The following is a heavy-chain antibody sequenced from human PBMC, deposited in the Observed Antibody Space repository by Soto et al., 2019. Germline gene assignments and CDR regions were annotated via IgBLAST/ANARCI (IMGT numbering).Heavy chain of an antibody. CDR3: TTAARQYCSSWYY. CDR2: IKSKTDGGTT. Sequence: EVQLVESGGGLVKPGGSLRLSFAASGFTFSNAWMSWVRQAPGKGLEWVGRIKSKTDGGTTDYAAPVKGRFTISRDDSKNTLYLQMNSLKTEDTAVYYCTTAARQYCSSWYYWGQGTLVTVSS. D-gene: IGHD6-13*01. CDR1: GFTFSNAW. V-gene: IGHV3-15*01. J-gene: IGHJ4*02.